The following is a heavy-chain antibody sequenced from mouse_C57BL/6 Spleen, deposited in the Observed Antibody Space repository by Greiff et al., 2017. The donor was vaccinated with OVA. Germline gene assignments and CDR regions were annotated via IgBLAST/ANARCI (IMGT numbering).Heavy chain of an antibody. D-gene: IGHD1-2*01. Sequence: VQLQQPGAELVRPGSSVKLSCKASGYTFTSYWMDWVKQRPGQGLAWIGNIYPSDSETHYNQKFKDKATLTVDKSSSTAYMQLSSLTSEDSAVYYCATAIRGFAYWGQGTLVTVSA. J-gene: IGHJ3*01. CDR1: GYTFTSYW. CDR2: IYPSDSET. V-gene: IGHV1-61*01. CDR3: ATAIRGFAY.